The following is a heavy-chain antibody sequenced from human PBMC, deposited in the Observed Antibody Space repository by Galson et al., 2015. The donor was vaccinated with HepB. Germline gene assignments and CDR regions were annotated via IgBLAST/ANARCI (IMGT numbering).Heavy chain of an antibody. CDR2: IWYDGSNK. D-gene: IGHD5-18*01. Sequence: SLRLSCAASGFTFSSYGMHWVRQAPGKGLEWVAVIWYDGSNKYYADSVKGRFTISRDNSKNTLYLQMNSLRAEDTAVYYCAREGALVAGYSYASRPYGMDVWGQGTTVTVSS. J-gene: IGHJ6*02. V-gene: IGHV3-33*01. CDR3: AREGALVAGYSYASRPYGMDV. CDR1: GFTFSSYG.